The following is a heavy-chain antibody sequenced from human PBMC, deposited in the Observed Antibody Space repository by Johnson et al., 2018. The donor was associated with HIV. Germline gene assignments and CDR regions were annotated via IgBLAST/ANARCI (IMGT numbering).Heavy chain of an antibody. CDR2: IWYDGSNK. J-gene: IGHJ3*01. V-gene: IGHV3-33*01. CDR1: GFTFSSYG. Sequence: QVQLVESGGGLVQPGKSLRLSCAASGFTFSSYGMHWVRQAPGKGLEWVAVIWYDGSNKYYADSVKGRFTISRDNSTLYLQMNSLRVEDTAVYYCARGRIATGGMRGGAFDVWGQGTMVTVSP. D-gene: IGHD6-13*01. CDR3: ARGRIATGGMRGGAFDV.